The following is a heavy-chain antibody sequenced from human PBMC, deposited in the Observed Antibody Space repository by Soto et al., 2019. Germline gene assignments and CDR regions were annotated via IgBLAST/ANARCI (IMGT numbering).Heavy chain of an antibody. D-gene: IGHD1-26*01. CDR2: IVPFVGIT. Sequence: QVQLVQSGAEVKKPGSSEKVSCKASGGSFSNYALNWVRQAPGQGLEWMGRIVPFVGITKYAQKFQGRVTITADNSTSTAYMELSSLRSEDTAVYYCAREMGATNDYWGQGTLVTVSS. J-gene: IGHJ4*02. CDR1: GGSFSNYA. CDR3: AREMGATNDY. V-gene: IGHV1-69*04.